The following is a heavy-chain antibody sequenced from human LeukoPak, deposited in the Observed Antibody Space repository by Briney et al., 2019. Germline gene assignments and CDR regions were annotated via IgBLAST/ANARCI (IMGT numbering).Heavy chain of an antibody. CDR2: ISAYNGNT. CDR1: GYTFTSYG. J-gene: IGHJ4*02. Sequence: ASVKVSCKASGYTFTSYGISWVRQAPGQGLEWMGWISAYNGNTNYAQKLQGRVTITADESTSTAYMELSSLRSEDTAVYYCARGILTVTATFDYWGQGTLVTVSS. CDR3: ARGILTVTATFDY. V-gene: IGHV1-18*01. D-gene: IGHD5-18*01.